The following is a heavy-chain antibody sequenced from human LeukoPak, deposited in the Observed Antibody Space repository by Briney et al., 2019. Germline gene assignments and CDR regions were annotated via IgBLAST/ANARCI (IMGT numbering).Heavy chain of an antibody. CDR2: INHSGST. Sequence: SETLSLTCAVYGGSFSGYYWSWIRQPPGKGLEWIGEINHSGSTNYNPSLKSRVTISVDTSKNQFSLKLSSVTAADTAVYYCARRTRGYSYGPYYYGMDVWGQGTTVTVSS. D-gene: IGHD5-18*01. CDR1: GGSFSGYY. CDR3: ARRTRGYSYGPYYYGMDV. V-gene: IGHV4-34*01. J-gene: IGHJ6*02.